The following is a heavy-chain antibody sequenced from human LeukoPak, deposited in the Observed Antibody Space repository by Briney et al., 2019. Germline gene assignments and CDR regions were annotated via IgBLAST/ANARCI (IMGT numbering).Heavy chain of an antibody. CDR2: ISGSGGST. J-gene: IGHJ4*02. CDR1: GFTFSSYA. V-gene: IGHV3-23*01. CDR3: ASRRNQEFSPPAPY. Sequence: QPGGSLRLSCAASGFTFSSYAMSWVRQAPGKGLEWVSAISGSGGSTYYADSVKGRFTISRDNSKNTLYLQMNSLRAEDTAVYYCASRRNQEFSPPAPYWGQGTLVTVSS. D-gene: IGHD1-14*01.